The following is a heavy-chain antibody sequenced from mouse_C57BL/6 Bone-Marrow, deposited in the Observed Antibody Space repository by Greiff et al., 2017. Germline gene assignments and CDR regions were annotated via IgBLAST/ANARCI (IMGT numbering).Heavy chain of an antibody. V-gene: IGHV14-4*01. CDR3: TTVTTVGAKGFAY. CDR2: IDPENGDT. CDR1: GFNIKDDY. Sequence: VQLQQSGAELVRPGASVKLSCTASGFNIKDDYMHWVKQRPEQGLEWIGWIDPENGDTEYASKFQGKATITADTSSNTAYLQLSSLTSEDTAVYYGTTVTTVGAKGFAYWGQGTLVTVSA. J-gene: IGHJ3*01. D-gene: IGHD1-1*01.